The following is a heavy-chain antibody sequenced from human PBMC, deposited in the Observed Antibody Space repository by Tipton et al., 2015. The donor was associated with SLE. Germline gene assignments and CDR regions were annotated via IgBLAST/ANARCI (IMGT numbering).Heavy chain of an antibody. D-gene: IGHD6-13*01. CDR2: INYRGST. V-gene: IGHV4-59*11. CDR1: RGSTSSHY. Sequence: TLSLTCTVSRGSTSSHYGAWIRRPPGKALESIAYINYRGSTNYNPSLKSRVTMSVDTSKNQSSLKLSSVTAADTAVYYWARRRGSSWYEDYFDYWDQGTLVTVSS. J-gene: IGHJ4*02. CDR3: ARRRGSSWYEDYFDY.